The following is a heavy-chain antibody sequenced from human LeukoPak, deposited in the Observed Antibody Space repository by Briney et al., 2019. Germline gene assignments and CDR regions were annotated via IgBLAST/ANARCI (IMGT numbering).Heavy chain of an antibody. Sequence: KSSETLSLTCTVSGGSISSSSYYWGWIRQPPGKGLEWIGSIYYSGSTYYNPSLKSRVTISVDTSKNQFSLKLSSVTAEDTAVYYCAKPPGLRRLDPWGQGTLVTVSS. CDR3: AKPPGLRRLDP. CDR2: IYYSGST. V-gene: IGHV4-39*07. J-gene: IGHJ5*02. CDR1: GGSISSSSYY. D-gene: IGHD5-12*01.